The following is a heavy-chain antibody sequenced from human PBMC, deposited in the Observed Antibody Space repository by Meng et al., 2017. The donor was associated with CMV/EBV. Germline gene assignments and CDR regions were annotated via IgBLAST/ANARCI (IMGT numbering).Heavy chain of an antibody. CDR3: AREIAARNYYYYGMDV. Sequence: SVKVSCKASGGTFSSYAISWVRQAPGQGLEWMGGIIPILGIANYAKNFQGRVTITADKSTSTAYMELSSLSSEDTAVYYCAREIAARNYYYYGMDVWGQGTTVTVSS. CDR1: GGTFSSYA. D-gene: IGHD6-6*01. J-gene: IGHJ6*02. V-gene: IGHV1-69*10. CDR2: IIPILGIA.